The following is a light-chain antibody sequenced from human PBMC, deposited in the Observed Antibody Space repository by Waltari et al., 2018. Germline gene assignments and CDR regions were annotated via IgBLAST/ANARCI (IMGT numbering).Light chain of an antibody. J-gene: IGKJ4*01. V-gene: IGKV3-11*01. CDR2: GAS. CDR1: QSVRSY. CDR3: QHYNNLPLT. Sequence: EIVLTQSPATLSLSPGERATLSCRASQSVRSYLAWYQQKPGQAPRLLIYGASNRATGIPARFSGSGSGTDFTLTISSLEPEDFAVYYCQHYNNLPLTFGGGTKVEI.